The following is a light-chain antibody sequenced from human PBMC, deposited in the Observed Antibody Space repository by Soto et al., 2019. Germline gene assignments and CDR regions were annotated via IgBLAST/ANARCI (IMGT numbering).Light chain of an antibody. V-gene: IGKV3-20*01. CDR1: QSVRSTY. CDR2: DAS. CDR3: QHYGNSLWT. Sequence: EIVMTQSPATLSVSPGERATLSCRASQSVRSTYLAWYQQKPGQAPRLLIYDASSRATDIPDRFSGSGSGTDFTLTISSLEPEDFAVYYCQHYGNSLWTFGQGTKVDIK. J-gene: IGKJ1*01.